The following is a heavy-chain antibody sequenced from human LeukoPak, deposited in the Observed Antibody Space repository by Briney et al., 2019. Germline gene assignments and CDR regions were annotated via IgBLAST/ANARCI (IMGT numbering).Heavy chain of an antibody. V-gene: IGHV4-34*01. CDR1: GGSFSGYY. Sequence: NPSETLSLTCAVYGGSFSGYYWSWIRQPPGKGLEWIGEINHSGSTNYNPSLKSRVTISVDTSKNQFSLRLSSVTAADTAVYYCARHLRSGDYNRQFDPWGQGTLVTVSS. CDR2: INHSGST. J-gene: IGHJ5*02. D-gene: IGHD3-3*02. CDR3: ARHLRSGDYNRQFDP.